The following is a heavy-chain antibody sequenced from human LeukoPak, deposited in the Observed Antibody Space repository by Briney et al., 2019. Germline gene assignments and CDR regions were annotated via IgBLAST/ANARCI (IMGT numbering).Heavy chain of an antibody. CDR1: GGSIHNYY. J-gene: IGHJ4*02. CDR3: TRGGNIFWSGNYNYFDF. D-gene: IGHD3-3*01. CDR2: VYTSGTT. V-gene: IGHV4-4*07. Sequence: SETLSLTCNVSGGSIHNYYWHWIRQPAGKGLEWVGRVYTSGTTIYNPSLKSRVTMSADESKNLLSLIVTSVSAADTAVYYCTRGGNIFWSGNYNYFDFWGQGTVVIVSS.